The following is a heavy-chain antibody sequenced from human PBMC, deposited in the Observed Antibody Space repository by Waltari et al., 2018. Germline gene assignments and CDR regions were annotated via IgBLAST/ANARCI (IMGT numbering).Heavy chain of an antibody. CDR1: GFTFSSYA. V-gene: IGHV3-30-3*01. CDR3: YRAVAGTRDAFDI. D-gene: IGHD6-19*01. CDR2: ISYDGSNK. J-gene: IGHJ3*02. Sequence: QVQLVESGGGVVQPGRSLRLSCAASGFTFSSYAMHWVRQAPGKGLEWVAVISYDGSNKYYADSVKGRFTISRDNSKNTLYLQMNSLRAEDTAVYYCYRAVAGTRDAFDIWGQGTMVTVSS.